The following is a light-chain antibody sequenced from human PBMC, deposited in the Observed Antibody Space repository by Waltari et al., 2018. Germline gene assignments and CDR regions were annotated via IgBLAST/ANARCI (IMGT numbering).Light chain of an antibody. CDR3: SSYTTSSTVV. V-gene: IGLV2-14*03. Sequence: QSALTQPASVSGSPGQSITFSCTGTSSDLGTYEYVSWYQQHPGKAPKLMIYDVTKRPSVVSDLFSVSKSGNTASLTIAGLQAEDEADYYCSSYTTSSTVVFGGGTKVTVL. CDR1: SSDLGTYEY. J-gene: IGLJ2*01. CDR2: DVT.